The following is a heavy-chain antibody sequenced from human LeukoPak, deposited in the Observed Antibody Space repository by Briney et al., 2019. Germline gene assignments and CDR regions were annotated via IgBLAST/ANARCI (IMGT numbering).Heavy chain of an antibody. CDR3: ARHNNRFDY. Sequence: GESLQISCKTSGYAFTSYWISWVRQMPGKGLEWMGIIYPGDSDTRYSPSFQGQVTISADKSISTAYLQWSSLKASDTAMYYCARHNNRFDYWGQGSRVTVSS. V-gene: IGHV5-51*01. CDR2: IYPGDSDT. D-gene: IGHD1/OR15-1a*01. CDR1: GYAFTSYW. J-gene: IGHJ4*02.